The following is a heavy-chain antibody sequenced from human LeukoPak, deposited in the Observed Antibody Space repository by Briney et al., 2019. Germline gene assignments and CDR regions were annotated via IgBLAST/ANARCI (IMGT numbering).Heavy chain of an antibody. J-gene: IGHJ3*02. D-gene: IGHD6-6*01. CDR1: GGSFNAYY. CDR2: IYYSGST. Sequence: SETLSLTCAVSGGSFNAYYWSWIRQPPGKGLEWIGDIYYSGSTNYNPSLKSRVTISVDTSKKQFSLKLSSVTAADTAVYYCARVAIAARPAAFDIWGQGTMVTVSS. V-gene: IGHV4-59*12. CDR3: ARVAIAARPAAFDI.